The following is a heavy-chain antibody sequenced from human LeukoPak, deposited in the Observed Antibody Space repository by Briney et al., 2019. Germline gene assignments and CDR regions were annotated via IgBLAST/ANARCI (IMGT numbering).Heavy chain of an antibody. D-gene: IGHD2-21*02. CDR3: ARDVTSIVVVTANYGDQIGDAFDI. Sequence: SVKVSCKASGGTFSSYAISWVRQAPGQGLEWMGGIIPIFGTANYAQKFQGRVTITTDESTSTAYMELSSLRSEDTAVYYCARDVTSIVVVTANYGDQIGDAFDIWGQGIMVTVSS. J-gene: IGHJ3*02. CDR2: IIPIFGTA. V-gene: IGHV1-69*05. CDR1: GGTFSSYA.